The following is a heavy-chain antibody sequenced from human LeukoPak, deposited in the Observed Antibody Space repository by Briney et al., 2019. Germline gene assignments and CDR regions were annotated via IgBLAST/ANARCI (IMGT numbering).Heavy chain of an antibody. V-gene: IGHV3-21*01. Sequence: GGSLRLSCAASGFTFSSYSMNWVRQAPEKGLEWVSSISSSSSYIYYADSVKGRFTISRDNAKNSLYLQMNSLRAEDTAVYYCARVPRVVMGYWGQGTLVTVSS. CDR1: GFTFSSYS. CDR3: ARVPRVVMGY. CDR2: ISSSSSYI. D-gene: IGHD4-23*01. J-gene: IGHJ4*02.